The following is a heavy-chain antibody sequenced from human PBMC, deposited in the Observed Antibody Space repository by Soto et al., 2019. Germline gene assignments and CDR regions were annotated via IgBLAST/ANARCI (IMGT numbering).Heavy chain of an antibody. J-gene: IGHJ3*02. CDR2: IVPIFRKA. CDR1: GDTFSNYV. CDR3: ARETSAPGTFREDASDI. D-gene: IGHD6-13*01. Sequence: QVQLVQSGAEVKKPGSSVKVACKVSGDTFSNYVINWVRQAPGQGLEWMGAIVPIFRKANYAQKFQGRVTITADEFTITAYMELSGLRSDDTATYYCARETSAPGTFREDASDIWGQGTLVTVSS. V-gene: IGHV1-69*12.